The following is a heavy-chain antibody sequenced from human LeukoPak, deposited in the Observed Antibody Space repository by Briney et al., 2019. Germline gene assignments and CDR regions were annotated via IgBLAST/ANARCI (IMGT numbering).Heavy chain of an antibody. Sequence: PGGSLRLSCAASGFTFSDYTMSWIRQAPGKGLEWVSYISSSGSTIYYVDSVKGRFTVSRDNAKNSLYLQMNSLRAEDTATYYCARDLQALHPNSWFTETGCWGQGTLVTVSS. J-gene: IGHJ4*02. CDR2: ISSSGSTI. D-gene: IGHD1/OR15-1a*01. CDR3: ARDLQALHPNSWFTETGC. CDR1: GFTFSDYT. V-gene: IGHV3-11*01.